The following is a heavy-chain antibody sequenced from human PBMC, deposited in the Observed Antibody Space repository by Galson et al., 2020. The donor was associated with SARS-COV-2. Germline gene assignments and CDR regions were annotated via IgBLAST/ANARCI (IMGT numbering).Heavy chain of an antibody. CDR2: IYPGDSET. V-gene: IGHV5-51*01. Sequence: KIGESLNISCKGSGYSFTSDWIGWVRQMPGKGLEWMGIIYPGDSETRYSLSFQGRVIMSADKSINTAYLQWSSLKASDTAIYYCARVRSGTYIFDYWGQGTLVTVSS. D-gene: IGHD1-26*01. J-gene: IGHJ4*02. CDR3: ARVRSGTYIFDY. CDR1: GYSFTSDW.